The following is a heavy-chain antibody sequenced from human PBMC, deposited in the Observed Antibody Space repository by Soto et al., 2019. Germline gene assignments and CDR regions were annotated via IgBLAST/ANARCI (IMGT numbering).Heavy chain of an antibody. CDR1: GYTFTGCY. CDR2: INPNSGGT. CDR3: ARVVVPAAKGYYYYYGMDV. J-gene: IGHJ6*02. D-gene: IGHD2-2*01. V-gene: IGHV1-2*02. Sequence: ASVKVSCKASGYTFTGCYMHWVRQAPGQGLEWMGWINPNSGGTNYAQKFQGRVTMTRDTSISTAYMELSRLRSDDTAVYYCARVVVPAAKGYYYYYGMDVWGQGTTVTVSS.